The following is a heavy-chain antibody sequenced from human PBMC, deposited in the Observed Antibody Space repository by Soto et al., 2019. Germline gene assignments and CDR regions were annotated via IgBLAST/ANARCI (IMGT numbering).Heavy chain of an antibody. Sequence: PSETLSLTCTVSGGSISSYYWSWIRQPPGKGLEWVGYIYYSGSTYYNPSLKSRVTISVDTSKNQFSLKLSSVTAADTAVYYCARYPRYGSGSYYYYYGMDVWGQGTTVTVSS. CDR2: IYYSGST. V-gene: IGHV4-59*06. CDR3: ARYPRYGSGSYYYYYGMDV. J-gene: IGHJ6*02. CDR1: GGSISSYY. D-gene: IGHD3-10*01.